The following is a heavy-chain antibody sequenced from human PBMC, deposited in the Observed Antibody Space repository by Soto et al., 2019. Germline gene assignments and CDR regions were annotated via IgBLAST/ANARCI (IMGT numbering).Heavy chain of an antibody. J-gene: IGHJ4*02. D-gene: IGHD5-18*01. CDR2: IIPMVGTA. V-gene: IGHV1-69*12. CDR3: ASGIQLWLRRINNGYSG. Sequence: QAQLVQSGAEVKKPESSVKVSCKAPGGTFSTYAISWVRQAPGQGLEWMGGIIPMVGTANYAQRFQDRVPITADESTNTVYMELSSLRSEDTAVYFCASGIQLWLRRINNGYSGWGQGTLVTVSS. CDR1: GGTFSTYA.